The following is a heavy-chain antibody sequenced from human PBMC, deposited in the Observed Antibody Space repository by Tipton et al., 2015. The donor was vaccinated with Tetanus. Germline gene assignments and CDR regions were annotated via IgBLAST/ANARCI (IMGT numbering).Heavy chain of an antibody. J-gene: IGHJ5*02. Sequence: TLSLTCTVSGGSLGTFYWTWIRQSPGKGLEWIGEIHPSGIVSYTPSLKSRVAILLDTSANQFSLKLTSVTAADTAVYYCARGEDQYKSGNHWGQGTPVTVSS. CDR1: GGSLGTFY. D-gene: IGHD1-1*01. V-gene: IGHV4-34*01. CDR3: ARGEDQYKSGNH. CDR2: IHPSGIV.